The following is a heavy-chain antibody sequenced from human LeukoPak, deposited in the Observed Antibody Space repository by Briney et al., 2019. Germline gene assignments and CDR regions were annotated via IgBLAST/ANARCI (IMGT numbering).Heavy chain of an antibody. J-gene: IGHJ4*02. Sequence: GGSLRLSCAASGFSFSDSVMSWVRQAPGKGLEWVSAISGDAGVTYYAASVKGRFTISRDNSKNTLYLQMNSLRAEDTAVYYCANSPFYDSSGYKVYWGQGTLVTVSS. CDR1: GFSFSDSV. V-gene: IGHV3-23*01. CDR2: ISGDAGVT. D-gene: IGHD3-22*01. CDR3: ANSPFYDSSGYKVY.